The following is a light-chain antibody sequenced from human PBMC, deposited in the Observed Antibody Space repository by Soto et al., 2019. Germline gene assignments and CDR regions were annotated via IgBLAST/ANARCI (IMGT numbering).Light chain of an antibody. CDR1: QSVGNNF. V-gene: IGKV3-20*01. J-gene: IGKJ5*01. CDR3: HQHAYSPLT. CDR2: NAF. Sequence: EIVLTQSPGTLSLSPVERATLSCRASQSVGNNFLSWYQQRPGQAPRLLIYNAFNRATGISDRFSGSGSGTDFTLTISRLEPEDFAVYYCHQHAYSPLTLGQGTRLDIK.